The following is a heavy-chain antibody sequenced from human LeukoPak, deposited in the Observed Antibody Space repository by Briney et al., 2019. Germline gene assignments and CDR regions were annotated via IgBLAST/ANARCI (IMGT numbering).Heavy chain of an antibody. J-gene: IGHJ1*01. CDR2: ISGSGGRT. CDR3: AREGTYYDSSGYYVS. D-gene: IGHD3-22*01. Sequence: PGGSLRLSCAASGFTFSSFAMTWVRQAPGKGLEWVSVISGSGGRTYYADSVKGRFTLSRDNSNHTLSLEMSSLRAEDTAVYYCAREGTYYDSSGYYVSWGQGTLVTVSS. V-gene: IGHV3-23*01. CDR1: GFTFSSFA.